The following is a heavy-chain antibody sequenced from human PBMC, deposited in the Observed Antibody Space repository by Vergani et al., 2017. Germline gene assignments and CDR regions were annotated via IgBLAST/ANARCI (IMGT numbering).Heavy chain of an antibody. J-gene: IGHJ4*02. V-gene: IGHV4-34*01. CDR2: IYYSGST. CDR1: GGSFSGYY. CDR3: ARAQWLLHFDY. Sequence: QVQLQQWGAGLLKPSETLSLTCAVYGGSFSGYYWSWIRQPPGKGLEWIGYIYYSGSTYYNPSLKSRVTISVDTSKNQFSLKLSSVTAADTAVYYCARAQWLLHFDYWGQGTLVTVSS. D-gene: IGHD5-12*01.